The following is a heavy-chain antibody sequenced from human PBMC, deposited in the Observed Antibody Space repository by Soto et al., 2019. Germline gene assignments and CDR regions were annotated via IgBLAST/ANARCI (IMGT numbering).Heavy chain of an antibody. D-gene: IGHD6-6*01. CDR2: LYHGGDT. CDR3: ARDSEYGRSSHHWFDP. V-gene: IGHV4-38-2*02. CDR1: GYSISRGYY. J-gene: IGHJ5*02. Sequence: PSETLSLTCTVSGYSISRGYYWGWIRRPPGKGLEWIGSLYHGGDTYYNPSLKSRVTISVDTSKNQISLNLTSVTAADTAVYFCARDSEYGRSSHHWFDPWGLGTLVTVSS.